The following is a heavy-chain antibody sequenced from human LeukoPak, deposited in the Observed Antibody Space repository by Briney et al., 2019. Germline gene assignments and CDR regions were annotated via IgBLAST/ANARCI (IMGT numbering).Heavy chain of an antibody. Sequence: GGSLRLSCTVSGFTVSINSMSWVRQAPGKGLEWVSSIYSDNTHYSDSVKGRFTISRDNSKNTLYLQMNSLRAEDTAVYYCARRAGAYSHPYDYWGQGILVTVSS. CDR2: IYSDNT. D-gene: IGHD4/OR15-4a*01. CDR1: GFTVSINS. V-gene: IGHV3-53*01. J-gene: IGHJ4*02. CDR3: ARRAGAYSHPYDY.